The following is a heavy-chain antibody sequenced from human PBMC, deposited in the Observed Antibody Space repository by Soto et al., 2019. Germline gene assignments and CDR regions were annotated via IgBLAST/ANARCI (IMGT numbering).Heavy chain of an antibody. CDR3: ARVMTDYYDSSGYYDY. J-gene: IGHJ4*02. CDR2: ISAYNGNT. Sequence: ASVKVSCKASGYTFTSYGISWVRQAPGQGLEWMGWISAYNGNTNYAQKLQGRVTMTRNTSISTAYMELSSLRSEDTAVYYCARVMTDYYDSSGYYDYWGQGTLVTVSS. V-gene: IGHV1-18*01. D-gene: IGHD3-22*01. CDR1: GYTFTSYG.